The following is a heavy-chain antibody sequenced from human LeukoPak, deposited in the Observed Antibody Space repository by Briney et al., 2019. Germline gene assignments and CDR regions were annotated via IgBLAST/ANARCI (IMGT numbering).Heavy chain of an antibody. Sequence: GSLRLSCAASGITVSSNYMIWVRQAPGKGLEWVSVIYSGGSTYYADSVKGRFTISRDNSKNTLYLQMNSLRAEDTAVYYCAGDRYGDYDYYYGMDVWGQGTTVTVSS. CDR3: AGDRYGDYDYYYGMDV. CDR1: GITVSSNY. CDR2: IYSGGST. V-gene: IGHV3-66*02. D-gene: IGHD4-17*01. J-gene: IGHJ6*02.